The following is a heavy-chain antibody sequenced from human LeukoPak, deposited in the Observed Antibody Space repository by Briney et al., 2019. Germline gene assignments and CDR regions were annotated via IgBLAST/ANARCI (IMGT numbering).Heavy chain of an antibody. V-gene: IGHV3-7*01. J-gene: IGHJ6*02. CDR1: GFTFTSYW. D-gene: IGHD5-18*01. CDR3: AKTTAMGTYYGMDV. Sequence: PGGSLRLSCAASGFTFTSYWMSWVRQAPGKGLQWVANIKEDGSEKYYVDSVKGRFTISRDNAKNTLYLQMNSLRAEDTAVYYCAKTTAMGTYYGMDVWGQGTTVTVSS. CDR2: IKEDGSEK.